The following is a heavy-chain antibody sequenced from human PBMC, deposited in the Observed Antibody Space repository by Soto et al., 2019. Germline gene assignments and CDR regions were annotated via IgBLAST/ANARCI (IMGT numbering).Heavy chain of an antibody. Sequence: QVQLRESGPGLVKPSQTLSLTCTVSGGSINSGGYYWNWIRQHPGKGLEWIGYMYYSGSTYYNPVLGSRAIISADTSNNHFSLKLNSGTAADAAVYFCARGYRQSGYSSTWVFNYWGQGTLVNVSS. CDR2: MYYSGST. J-gene: IGHJ4*02. D-gene: IGHD6-13*01. CDR3: ARGYRQSGYSSTWVFNY. V-gene: IGHV4-31*03. CDR1: GGSINSGGYY.